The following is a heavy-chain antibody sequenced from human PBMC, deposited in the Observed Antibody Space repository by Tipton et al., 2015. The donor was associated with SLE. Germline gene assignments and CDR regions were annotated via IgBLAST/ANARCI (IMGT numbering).Heavy chain of an antibody. D-gene: IGHD1-14*01. CDR2: IRYDGSNK. CDR1: GFTFSSYG. J-gene: IGHJ4*02. V-gene: IGHV3-30*02. Sequence: SLRLSCAASGFTFSSYGMHWVRQAPGKGLEWVAFIRYDGSNKCYADSVKGRFTISRDNSKNTLYLQMNSLRAENTAVYYCAKDWSRYCDYWGQGTLVTVSS. CDR3: AKDWSRYCDY.